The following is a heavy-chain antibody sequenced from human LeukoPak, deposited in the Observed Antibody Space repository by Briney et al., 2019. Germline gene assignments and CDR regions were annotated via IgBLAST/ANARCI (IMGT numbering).Heavy chain of an antibody. D-gene: IGHD5-18*01. CDR1: GGSISSGGYS. CDR2: IYHSGST. V-gene: IGHV4-30-2*01. Sequence: SETLSLTCAVSGGSISSGGYSWSWIRQPPGKGLEWIGYIYHSGSTYYNPSLKSRVTISVDRSKNQFSLKLSSVTAADTAVYYCARNVYDRYSYGRDGIDYWGQGTLVTVSS. J-gene: IGHJ4*02. CDR3: ARNVYDRYSYGRDGIDY.